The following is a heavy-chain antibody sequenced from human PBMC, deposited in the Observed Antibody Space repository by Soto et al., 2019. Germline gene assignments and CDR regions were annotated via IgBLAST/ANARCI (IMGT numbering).Heavy chain of an antibody. V-gene: IGHV3-74*01. D-gene: IGHD2-15*01. CDR1: GFTFSGYW. CDR2: INTEGRST. CDR3: AKDPHLGVVVAANNWFDP. Sequence: PGGSLGLSCAASGFTFSGYWMQWVRQAPGKGLVWVSHINTEGRSTFYADSVKGRFTISRDNAKNTLYLQMNSLRAEDTAVYYCAKDPHLGVVVAANNWFDPWGQGTLVTVSS. J-gene: IGHJ5*02.